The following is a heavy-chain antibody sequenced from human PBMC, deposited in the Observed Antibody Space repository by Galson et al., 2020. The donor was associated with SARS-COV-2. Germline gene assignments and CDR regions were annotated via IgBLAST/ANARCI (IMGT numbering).Heavy chain of an antibody. CDR1: RFTFSSYE. CDR3: ARETDDHTSGWYDY. J-gene: IGHJ4*02. D-gene: IGHD3-22*01. Sequence: GGSLRLSCAASRFTFSSYEMNWVRQAPGKGLEWVSYISSSGSTIYYADSVKGRFTISRDISKNTLYLQMSRLRPEDTGLYYCARETDDHTSGWYDYWGQGALVTVSP. V-gene: IGHV3-48*03. CDR2: ISSSGSTI.